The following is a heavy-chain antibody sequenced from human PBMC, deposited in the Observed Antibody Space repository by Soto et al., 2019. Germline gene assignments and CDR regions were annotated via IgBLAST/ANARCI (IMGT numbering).Heavy chain of an antibody. V-gene: IGHV1-2*02. J-gene: IGHJ5*02. CDR1: GDTFTSYY. CDR2: INPNSGGS. D-gene: IGHD2-2*02. CDR3: ARGAVVVPAAIRIVNWFDP. Sequence: GASVKVSCRASGDTFTSYYMHWVRQAPGQGLEWMGWINPNSGGSNYEPKFQGRVTMTRDMSISTANMELSRLRSDDTAVYYCARGAVVVPAAIRIVNWFDPWGQGTLVTVSS.